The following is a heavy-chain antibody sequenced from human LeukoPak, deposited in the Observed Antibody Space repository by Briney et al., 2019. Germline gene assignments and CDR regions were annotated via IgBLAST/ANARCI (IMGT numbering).Heavy chain of an antibody. CDR2: MNPNSGNT. CDR1: GYTFTSYD. D-gene: IGHD4-23*01. V-gene: IGHV1-8*03. J-gene: IGHJ4*02. Sequence: GASVKVSYKASGYTFTSYDINWVRQATGQGLEWMGWMNPNSGNTGYAQKFQGRVTITRNTSISTAYMELSSLRSEDTAVYYRARSRPNDYGDKPFDYWGQGTLVTVSS. CDR3: ARSRPNDYGDKPFDY.